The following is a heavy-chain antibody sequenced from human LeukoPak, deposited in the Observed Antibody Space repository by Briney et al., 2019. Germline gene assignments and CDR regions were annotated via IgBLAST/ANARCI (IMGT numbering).Heavy chain of an antibody. V-gene: IGHV4-39*07. J-gene: IGHJ4*02. CDR2: IYYSGST. CDR3: ARVGQGYSYGHQDY. D-gene: IGHD5-18*01. Sequence: SETLSLTCTVSDGSINTPNYYWGWIRQPPGKGLEWIGSIYYSGSTYYNPSLKSRVTISVDTSKNQFSLKLSSVTAADTAVYYCARVGQGYSYGHQDYWGQGTLVTVSS. CDR1: DGSINTPNYY.